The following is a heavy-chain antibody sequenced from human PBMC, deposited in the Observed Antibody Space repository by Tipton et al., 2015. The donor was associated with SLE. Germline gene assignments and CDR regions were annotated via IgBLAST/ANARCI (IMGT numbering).Heavy chain of an antibody. Sequence: LRLSCTVSGVSINDYYWSWIRQPPGKGLEWIGYFYSSGVTNYNPSLKSRVTISLDTSKNQFSLELSSVTAADTAVYYWARTHLFSPFVIWSQGTLVTGSS. D-gene: IGHD2-21*01. CDR2: FYSSGVT. CDR1: GVSINDYY. V-gene: IGHV4-59*01. CDR3: ARTHLFSPFVI. J-gene: IGHJ4*02.